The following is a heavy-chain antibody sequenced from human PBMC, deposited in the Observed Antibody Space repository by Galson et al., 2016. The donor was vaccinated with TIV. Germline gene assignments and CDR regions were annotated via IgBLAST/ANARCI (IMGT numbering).Heavy chain of an antibody. J-gene: IGHJ6*02. CDR3: AKARGYGYGSPQDYYYGMDG. V-gene: IGHV3-33*06. D-gene: IGHD5-18*01. Sequence: SLRLSCAASGFSFSSYGMHWVRQAPGKGLEWMTFIWYDGSNKYYTDSVKGRFTISRDNSKNTLYLQMNSLRVEDTARYYCAKARGYGYGSPQDYYYGMDGWGQGTAVTVSS. CDR1: GFSFSSYG. CDR2: IWYDGSNK.